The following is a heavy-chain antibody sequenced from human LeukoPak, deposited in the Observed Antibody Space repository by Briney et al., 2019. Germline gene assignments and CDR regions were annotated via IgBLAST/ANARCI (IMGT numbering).Heavy chain of an antibody. CDR2: IYHSGST. CDR3: ARPRIAVAGTPYYYYYYMDV. CDR1: GYSISSGYY. D-gene: IGHD6-19*01. Sequence: SETLSLTCTVSGYSISSGYYWGWIRPPPGKGLEWIGSIYHSGSTYYNPSLKSRVTISVDTSKNQFSLKLSSVTAADTAVYYCARPRIAVAGTPYYYYYYMDVWGKGTTVTISS. V-gene: IGHV4-38-2*02. J-gene: IGHJ6*03.